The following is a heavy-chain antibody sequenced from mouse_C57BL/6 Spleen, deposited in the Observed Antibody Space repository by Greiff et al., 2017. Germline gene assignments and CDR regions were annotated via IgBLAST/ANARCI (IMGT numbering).Heavy chain of an antibody. CDR1: GFTFSSYA. D-gene: IGHD2-3*01. J-gene: IGHJ4*01. CDR3: ARDDESYAMDY. V-gene: IGHV5-4*01. Sequence: EVMLVESGGGLVKPGGSLKLSCAASGFTFSSYAMSWVRQTPKKRLEWVATISDGGSYTYYPDNVKGRFTISRDNAKNNLYLQMSHLKSEDTAMYYCARDDESYAMDYWGQGTSVTVSS. CDR2: ISDGGSYT.